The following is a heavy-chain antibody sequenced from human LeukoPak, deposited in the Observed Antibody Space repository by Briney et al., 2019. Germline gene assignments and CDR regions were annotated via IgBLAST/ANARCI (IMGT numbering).Heavy chain of an antibody. CDR1: GYTFTGYY. J-gene: IGHJ4*02. Sequence: RASVKVSCKASGYTFTGYYMHWVRQAPGQGLEWMGWINPNSGGTNYAQKFQGRVTMTRDTSISTAYMELSRLRSDDTAVYYCARSVAAAGRPNFDYWGQGTLVTVSS. CDR2: INPNSGGT. D-gene: IGHD6-13*01. V-gene: IGHV1-2*02. CDR3: ARSVAAAGRPNFDY.